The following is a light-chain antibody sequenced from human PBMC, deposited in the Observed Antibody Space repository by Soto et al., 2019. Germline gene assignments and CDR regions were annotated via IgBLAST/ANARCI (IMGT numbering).Light chain of an antibody. CDR2: EVN. CDR3: SSYTSSSTLHV. Sequence: QSVLTQPASVSGSPGQSITISCTGTSSDVGGYNYVSWYQQHPGKAPKLMISEVNNRPSGVSNRFSGSKSGNTASLTISGLQTEDEADYYCSSYTSSSTLHVFGSGTKVTVL. CDR1: SSDVGGYNY. J-gene: IGLJ1*01. V-gene: IGLV2-14*01.